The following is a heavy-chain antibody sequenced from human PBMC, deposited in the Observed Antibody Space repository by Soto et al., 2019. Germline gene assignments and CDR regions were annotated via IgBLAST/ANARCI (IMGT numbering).Heavy chain of an antibody. J-gene: IGHJ4*02. CDR1: GYTFTSYA. D-gene: IGHD3-3*01. V-gene: IGHV1-3*01. CDR2: INAGNGNT. Sequence: ASVKVSCKASGYTFTSYAMHWVRQAPGQRLEWMGWINAGNGNTKYSQKFQGRVTITRDTSASTAYMELSTLRLSSVTAADTAVYYCARAPETPSILGVALPYFFDYWGQGALVTVSS. CDR3: ARAPETPSILGVALPYFFDY.